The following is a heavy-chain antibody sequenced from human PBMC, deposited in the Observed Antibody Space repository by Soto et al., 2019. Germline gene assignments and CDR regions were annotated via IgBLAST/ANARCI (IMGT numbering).Heavy chain of an antibody. CDR2: IKQDGSEK. CDR3: ARKYYDFWSGYYKGEADDAFDI. CDR1: GFTISSYW. D-gene: IGHD3-3*01. J-gene: IGHJ3*02. V-gene: IGHV3-7*01. Sequence: EVQLVGSGGGLVQPGGSLRLSCAASGFTISSYWMSRVRQAPGKGLEWVANIKQDGSEKYYVDSVKGRFTISRDNAKNSVYLQMNSLRAEDTAVYYCARKYYDFWSGYYKGEADDAFDIWGQGTMVTVSS.